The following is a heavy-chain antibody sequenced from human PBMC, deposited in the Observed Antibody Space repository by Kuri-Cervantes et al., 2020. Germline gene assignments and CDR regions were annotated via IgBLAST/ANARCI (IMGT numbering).Heavy chain of an antibody. V-gene: IGHV1-45*02. Sequence: SVKVSCKASGYTFTYRYLHWVRQAPGQALEWMGWITPFNGNTNYAQKFQDRVTITRDRSMSTAYMDLRSLRSDDTAIYYCARLLDLYSAGPPDLRFDPWGQGTLVTVSS. CDR3: ARLLDLYSAGPPDLRFDP. CDR1: GYTFTYRY. D-gene: IGHD2-15*01. J-gene: IGHJ5*02. CDR2: ITPFNGNT.